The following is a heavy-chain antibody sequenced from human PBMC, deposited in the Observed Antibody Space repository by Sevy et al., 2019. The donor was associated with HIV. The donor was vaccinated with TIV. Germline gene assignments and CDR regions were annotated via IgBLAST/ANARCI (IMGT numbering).Heavy chain of an antibody. CDR3: ARARGDYGVGFYGMDV. CDR1: GFTVSSNY. V-gene: IGHV3-53*01. J-gene: IGHJ6*02. D-gene: IGHD4-17*01. Sequence: GGSLRLSCAASGFTVSSNYMSWVRQAPGKGLEWVSVIYSGGSTYYADSVKGRFTISRDNSKNTLYLQMNSLRAEDTAGYYCARARGDYGVGFYGMDVWGQGTTVTVSS. CDR2: IYSGGST.